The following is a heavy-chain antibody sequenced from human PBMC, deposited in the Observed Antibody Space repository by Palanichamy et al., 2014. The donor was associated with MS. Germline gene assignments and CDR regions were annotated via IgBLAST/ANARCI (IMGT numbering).Heavy chain of an antibody. Sequence: QVTLKESGPXLVKPTQTLTLTCTFSGFSLSTSGMRVSWIRQPPGKALEWLARIDWDDNKFCNTSLKTRLTISKDTSKNQVVLTMTNMDPVGTATYYCARSDYSNSYWYFDLWGRGTLVTVSS. CDR2: IDWDDNK. J-gene: IGHJ2*01. V-gene: IGHV2-70*04. CDR3: ARSDYSNSYWYFDL. D-gene: IGHD4-11*01. CDR1: GFSLSTSGMR.